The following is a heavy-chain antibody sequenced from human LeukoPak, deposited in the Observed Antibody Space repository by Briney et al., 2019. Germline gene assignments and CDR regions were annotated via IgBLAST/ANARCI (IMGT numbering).Heavy chain of an antibody. CDR1: GGSISSYY. CDR2: IYYSGST. J-gene: IGHJ5*02. V-gene: IGHV4-59*01. D-gene: IGHD6-19*01. CDR3: ASSIAVAEYNWFDP. Sequence: SETLSLTCIVSGGSISSYYWSWIRQPPGKGLEWIGYIYYSGSTNYNPSLKSRVTISVDTSKNQFSLKLSSVTAADTAVYYCASSIAVAEYNWFDPWGQGTLVTVSS.